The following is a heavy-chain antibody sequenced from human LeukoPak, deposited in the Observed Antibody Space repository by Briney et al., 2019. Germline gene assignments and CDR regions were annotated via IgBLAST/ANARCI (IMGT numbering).Heavy chain of an antibody. J-gene: IGHJ5*02. Sequence: SETLSLTCTVSGDSISSYYWSWIRQPAGKGLEWIGRVYISGSTNYNPSLKSRVTMSIDTSKNQFSLNLNSVTASDTAVYYCARLGYYTPGTYSGWFDPWGRGILVTVPS. CDR2: VYISGST. D-gene: IGHD3-10*01. V-gene: IGHV4-4*07. CDR1: GDSISSYY. CDR3: ARLGYYTPGTYSGWFDP.